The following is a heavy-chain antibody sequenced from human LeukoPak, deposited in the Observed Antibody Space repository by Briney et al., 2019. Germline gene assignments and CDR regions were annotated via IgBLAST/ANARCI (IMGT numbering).Heavy chain of an antibody. J-gene: IGHJ4*02. CDR2: IKQDGSEK. Sequence: PGGSLRLSCAASKFTFSGYWMNWVRQAPGKGLEWVANIKQDGSEKYYVDSVKGRFTISRDNAMNSLHLQMNSLRAEDTAVYYCARVGWINVVVPAATPFDYWGQGTLVTVSS. CDR1: KFTFSGYW. V-gene: IGHV3-7*01. D-gene: IGHD2-2*01. CDR3: ARVGWINVVVPAATPFDY.